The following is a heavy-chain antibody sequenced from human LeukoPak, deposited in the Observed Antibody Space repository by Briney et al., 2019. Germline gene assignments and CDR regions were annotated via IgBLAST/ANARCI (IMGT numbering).Heavy chain of an antibody. D-gene: IGHD3-3*01. J-gene: IGHJ5*02. CDR3: ARTKFLEWLQFNWFDP. CDR1: GGSISSGDYY. V-gene: IGHV4-30-4*08. CDR2: IYYSGST. Sequence: SETLSLTCTVPGGSISSGDYYWSWIRQPPGKGLEWIGYIYYSGSTYYNPSLKSRVTISVDTSKKQFSLKLSSVTAADTAVYYCARTKFLEWLQFNWFDPWGQGTLVTVSS.